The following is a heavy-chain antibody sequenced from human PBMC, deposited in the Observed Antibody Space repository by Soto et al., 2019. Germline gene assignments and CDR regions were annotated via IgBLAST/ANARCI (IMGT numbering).Heavy chain of an antibody. CDR2: ISYDGSNR. J-gene: IGHJ4*02. CDR1: RLTLSNYA. D-gene: IGHD6-19*01. CDR3: ARVTQAVAADY. Sequence: QVQLVESGGGVVQPGRSLRLYYAASRLTLSNYAMHWVRQAPGKGLEWVAVISYDGSNRYYADSVKGRFTISRDNSKNTLYLQMNSLRAEDTAVYYCARVTQAVAADYWGQGTLVTVSS. V-gene: IGHV3-30-3*01.